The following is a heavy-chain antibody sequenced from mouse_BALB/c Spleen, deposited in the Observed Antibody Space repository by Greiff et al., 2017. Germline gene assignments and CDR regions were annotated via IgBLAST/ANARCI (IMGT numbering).Heavy chain of an antibody. V-gene: IGHV5-17*02. CDR1: GFTFSSFG. CDR2: ISSGSSTI. CDR3: ARSDGYYPFAY. D-gene: IGHD2-3*01. Sequence: EVQLVESGGGLVQPGGSRKLSCAASGFTFSSFGMHWVRQAPEKGLEWVAYISSGSSTIYYADTVKGRFTISRDNPKNTLFLQMTSLRSEDTAMYYCARSDGYYPFAYWGQGTLVTVSA. J-gene: IGHJ3*01.